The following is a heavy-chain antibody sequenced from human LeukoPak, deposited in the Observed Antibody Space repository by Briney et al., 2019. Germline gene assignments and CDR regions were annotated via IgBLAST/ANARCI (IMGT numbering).Heavy chain of an antibody. CDR2: INPYSGGT. V-gene: IGHV1-2*02. D-gene: IGHD3-10*01. CDR3: ARAPMIRGVTTQTYFDY. CDR1: GYTFTAYY. J-gene: IGHJ4*02. Sequence: ASVKVSCKASGYTFTAYYMHWVRQAPGQGLEWMGWINPYSGGTNSAQKFQGRVTMTRDTSITTAYMELSRLRSDDTAVYYCARAPMIRGVTTQTYFDYWGQGTLVTVSS.